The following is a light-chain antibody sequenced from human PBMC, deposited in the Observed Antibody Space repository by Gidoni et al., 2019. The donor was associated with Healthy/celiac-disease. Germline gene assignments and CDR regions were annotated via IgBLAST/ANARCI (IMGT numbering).Light chain of an antibody. CDR2: GAS. Sequence: IMMTPPPATLPVSPGERATLPCRASQSVSSNLTWYQQKPGQAPRLLIYGASSRATGIPARFSGSGSGTEFTLTISSLQPEDFAVYYCQQCNNWPQTFXQXTKVEIK. CDR1: QSVSSN. V-gene: IGKV3-15*01. J-gene: IGKJ1*01. CDR3: QQCNNWPQT.